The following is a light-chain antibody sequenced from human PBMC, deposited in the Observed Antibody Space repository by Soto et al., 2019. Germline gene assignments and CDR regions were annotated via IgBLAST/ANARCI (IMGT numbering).Light chain of an antibody. Sequence: QSVLTQPASVSGSPGQSITISCTGTSSDVGHYNYVSWYQQHPGKAPKFMISEVSNRPSGVSSRFSGSKSGNTASLTISGLQADDEADYYCNSYTSSSTHVFGTGTKVTVL. V-gene: IGLV2-14*01. CDR2: EVS. CDR1: SSDVGHYNY. CDR3: NSYTSSSTHV. J-gene: IGLJ1*01.